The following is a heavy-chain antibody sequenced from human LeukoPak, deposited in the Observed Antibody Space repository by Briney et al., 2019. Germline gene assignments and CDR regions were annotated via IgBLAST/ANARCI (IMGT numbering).Heavy chain of an antibody. CDR3: ARVGDSSGYIPYYYYYMDV. J-gene: IGHJ6*03. CDR1: GFTSSSYW. CDR2: IKQDGSEK. V-gene: IGHV3-7*01. Sequence: GGSLRLSCAASGFTSSSYWMSWVRQAPGKGLEWVANIKQDGSEKYYVDSVKGRFTISRDNAKNSLYLQMNSLRAEDTAVYYCARVGDSSGYIPYYYYYMDVWGKGTTVTVSS. D-gene: IGHD3-22*01.